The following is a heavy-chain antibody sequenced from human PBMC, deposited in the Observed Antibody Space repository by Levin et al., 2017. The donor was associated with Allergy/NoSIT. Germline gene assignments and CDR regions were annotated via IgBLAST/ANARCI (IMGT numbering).Heavy chain of an antibody. CDR1: GGSISSGDYY. CDR2: IDYSGST. V-gene: IGHV4-30-4*01. CDR3: ARDPRVGTTGPGQLGVEDY. D-gene: IGHD1-26*01. J-gene: IGHJ4*02. Sequence: SQTLSLTCSVSGGSISSGDYYWSWLRQPPGKGLEWIGYIDYSGSTYYNPSLKSRVTISVDTSKNQFSLKLTSVTAADTAVYYCARDPRVGTTGPGQLGVEDYWGQGTLVTVSS.